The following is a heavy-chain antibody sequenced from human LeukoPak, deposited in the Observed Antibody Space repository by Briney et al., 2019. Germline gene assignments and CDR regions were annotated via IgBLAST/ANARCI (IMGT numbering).Heavy chain of an antibody. V-gene: IGHV3-23*01. CDR3: ARPTLPYCGGDCYDGGLYYGMDV. J-gene: IGHJ6*02. Sequence: YYADSVKGRFTISRDNSKNTLYLQMNSLRAEDTAVYYCARPTLPYCGGDCYDGGLYYGMDVWGQGTTVTVSS. D-gene: IGHD2-21*02.